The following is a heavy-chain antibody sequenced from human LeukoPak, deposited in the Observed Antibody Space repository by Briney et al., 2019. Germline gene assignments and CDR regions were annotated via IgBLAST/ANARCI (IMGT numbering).Heavy chain of an antibody. CDR1: GDSVSSNSAA. CDR3: ARRSAGENYYYYGMDV. D-gene: IGHD3-10*01. V-gene: IGHV6-1*01. J-gene: IGHJ6*02. CDR2: TYYRSKCSN. Sequence: SQALSLTCAISGDSVSSNSAAWTWIRQSPSRGLEWLARTYYRSKCSNDYAVSVKSRITINTDNSKNKFSLQLNYVTPEDTAVYYCARRSAGENYYYYGMDVWGQGTTVTVSS.